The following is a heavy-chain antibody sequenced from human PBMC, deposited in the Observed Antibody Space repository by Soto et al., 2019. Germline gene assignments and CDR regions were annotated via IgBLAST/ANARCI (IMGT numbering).Heavy chain of an antibody. J-gene: IGHJ6*02. Sequence: GASVKVSCKASGYTFTTYGISWVRQAPGQGLEWMGWISPYNGTTKYAEKFQGEMTMTTDTATSTAYMDLRSLRAEDTAIYYCARDTPWSRAVAGLSSVGYYYYGMDVWGQGTTVTVSS. V-gene: IGHV1-18*04. CDR2: ISPYNGTT. CDR3: ARDTPWSRAVAGLSSVGYYYYGMDV. D-gene: IGHD6-19*01. CDR1: GYTFTTYG.